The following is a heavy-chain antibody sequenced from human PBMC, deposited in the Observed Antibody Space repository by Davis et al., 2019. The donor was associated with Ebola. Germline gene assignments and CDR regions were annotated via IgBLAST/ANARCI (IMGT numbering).Heavy chain of an antibody. J-gene: IGHJ6*02. CDR1: GGSISSYY. CDR3: ARLPYEGEYYYYGMDV. D-gene: IGHD3-16*01. CDR2: IYYSGST. V-gene: IGHV4-59*08. Sequence: GSLRLSCTVSGGSISSYYWSWIRQPPGKGLEWIGYIYYSGSTNYNPSLKSRVTISVDTSKNQFSLKLSSVTAADTAVYYCARLPYEGEYYYYGMDVWGQGTTVTVSS.